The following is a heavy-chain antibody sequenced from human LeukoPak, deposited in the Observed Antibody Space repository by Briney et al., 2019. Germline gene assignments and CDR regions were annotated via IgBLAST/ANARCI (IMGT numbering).Heavy chain of an antibody. CDR1: GCTFSSYA. Sequence: ASVKVSCKASGCTFSSYAISWVRQAPGQGLEWMGGIIPIFGTANYAQKFQGRVTITADESTSTAYMELSSLRSEDTAVYYCARGAYDSSGYVAFDIWGKGTMVTVSS. J-gene: IGHJ3*02. V-gene: IGHV1-69*13. CDR2: IIPIFGTA. CDR3: ARGAYDSSGYVAFDI. D-gene: IGHD3-22*01.